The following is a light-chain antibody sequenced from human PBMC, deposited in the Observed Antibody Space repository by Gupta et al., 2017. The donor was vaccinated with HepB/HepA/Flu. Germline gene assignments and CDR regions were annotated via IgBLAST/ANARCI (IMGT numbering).Light chain of an antibody. J-gene: IGKJ1*01. CDR2: AAS. CDR3: QQLNSYPPT. Sequence: DSQLTQSPSFLSASVGDRVTITSRASQGISSYLAWYQQKPGKAPKLLIYAASTLQSGVPSRFSGGGSGTEFTLTISSLQPEDFATYYCQQLNSYPPTFGQGTKVEIK. CDR1: QGISSY. V-gene: IGKV1-9*01.